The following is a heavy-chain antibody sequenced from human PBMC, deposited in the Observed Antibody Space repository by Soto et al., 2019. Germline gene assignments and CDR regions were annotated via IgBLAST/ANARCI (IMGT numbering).Heavy chain of an antibody. CDR1: GYTFTSYG. CDR3: ARGQGGGYYY. Sequence: QVQLVQSGAEVKKPGASVKVSCKASGYTFTSYGISWVRQAPGQGLEWMGWISAYNGNTNYAQKLQGRGTMTTDTTTRRADMEQRSRRSYDAAVYYCARGQGGGYYYWGQGTLVTVSS. D-gene: IGHD1-26*01. CDR2: ISAYNGNT. J-gene: IGHJ4*02. V-gene: IGHV1-18*01.